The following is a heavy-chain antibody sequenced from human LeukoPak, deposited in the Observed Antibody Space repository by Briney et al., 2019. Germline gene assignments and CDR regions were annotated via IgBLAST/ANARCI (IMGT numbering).Heavy chain of an antibody. CDR3: ARSLEDIVVVPAARDTNYYYGMDV. CDR2: IYPGDSDT. Sequence: GESPKISCKGSGYSFTSYWIGWVRQMPGKGLEWMGIIYPGDSDTRYSPSFQGQVTISADRSISTAYLQWSSLKASDTAMYYCARSLEDIVVVPAARDTNYYYGMDVWGQGTTVTVSS. J-gene: IGHJ6*02. V-gene: IGHV5-51*01. CDR1: GYSFTSYW. D-gene: IGHD2-2*01.